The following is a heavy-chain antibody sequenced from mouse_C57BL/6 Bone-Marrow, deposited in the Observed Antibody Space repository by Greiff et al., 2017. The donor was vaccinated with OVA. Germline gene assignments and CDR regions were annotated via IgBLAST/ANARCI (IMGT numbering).Heavy chain of an antibody. D-gene: IGHD4-1*01. J-gene: IGHJ2*01. CDR2: IHPNSGST. Sequence: QVQLKQPGAELVKPGASVKLSCKASGYTFTSYWMHWVKQRPGQGLEWIGMIHPNSGSTNYNEKFKSKATLTVDKSSSTAYMQLSRPTYEDSAVYYCARGYWDALDYWGQGTTLTVSS. V-gene: IGHV1-64*01. CDR3: ARGYWDALDY. CDR1: GYTFTSYW.